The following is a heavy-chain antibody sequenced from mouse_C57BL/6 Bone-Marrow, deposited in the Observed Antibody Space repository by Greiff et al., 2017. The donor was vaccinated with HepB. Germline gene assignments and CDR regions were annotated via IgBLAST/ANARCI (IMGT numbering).Heavy chain of an antibody. Sequence: VQLQQSGAELVRPGTSVKVSCKASGYAFTTYLIEWVKQRPGQGLEWIGVINPGSGGTNYNEKFKGKATLTADKSSSTAYMQLSSLTSEDSAVYFCARRNYEYGDYWGQGTTLTVSS. J-gene: IGHJ2*01. CDR1: GYAFTTYL. D-gene: IGHD2-4*01. V-gene: IGHV1-54*01. CDR3: ARRNYEYGDY. CDR2: INPGSGGT.